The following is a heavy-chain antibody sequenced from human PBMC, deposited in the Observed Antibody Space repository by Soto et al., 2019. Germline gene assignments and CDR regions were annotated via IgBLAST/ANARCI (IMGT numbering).Heavy chain of an antibody. Sequence: SSVKVSCKASGGTFSSYAISWVRQAPGQGLEWMGGIIPIFGTANYAQKFQGRVTITADESTSTAYMELSSLRSEDTAVYYCAREAYDCRSTSCYPLYFDYWGQGTLVTVSS. CDR2: IIPIFGTA. J-gene: IGHJ4*02. V-gene: IGHV1-69*13. CDR1: GGTFSSYA. CDR3: AREAYDCRSTSCYPLYFDY. D-gene: IGHD2-2*01.